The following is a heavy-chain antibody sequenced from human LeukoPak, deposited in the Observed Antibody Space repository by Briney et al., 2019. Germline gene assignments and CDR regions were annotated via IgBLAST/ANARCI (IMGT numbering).Heavy chain of an antibody. CDR3: ARAPSEIGTYYPEHFRH. CDR1: GFTFSNYW. D-gene: IGHD3-22*01. J-gene: IGHJ1*01. CDR2: IKRDGST. Sequence: GGSLRLSCAASGFTFSNYWMHSVRQAPGRGLVWVSRIKRDGSTNYADSVKGRFTISRDNANNTLSLQMNSLRPEDTGVYYCARAPSEIGTYYPEHFRHWPQGTLVTVSS. V-gene: IGHV3-74*01.